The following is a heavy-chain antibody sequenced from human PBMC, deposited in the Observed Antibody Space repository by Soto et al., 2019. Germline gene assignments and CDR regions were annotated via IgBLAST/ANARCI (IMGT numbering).Heavy chain of an antibody. CDR2: VSYSGST. CDR3: ARHLHCTNGVCPYYFDF. J-gene: IGHJ4*02. V-gene: IGHV4-39*01. CDR1: GASISTDSYY. D-gene: IGHD2-8*01. Sequence: PSETLSLTCTVSGASISTDSYYWGWIRQPPGKGLEWIGSVSYSGSTYYSPSLRSRVIVSVDASKTQFSLRLSSVTASDTAIYYCARHLHCTNGVCPYYFDFWGQGLLVTVSS.